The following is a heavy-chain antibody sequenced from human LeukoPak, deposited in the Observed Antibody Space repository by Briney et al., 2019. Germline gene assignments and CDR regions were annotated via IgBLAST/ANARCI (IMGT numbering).Heavy chain of an antibody. CDR3: ARRARGRITMVRGAVNWFDP. CDR1: GGSFSGYY. CDR2: INHSGNT. D-gene: IGHD3-10*01. Sequence: SETLSLTCAVYGGSFSGYYWSWIRQPPGKGLEWIGEINHSGNTNYNPSLKSRVTILVDTSKNQFSLKLNSVTAADTAVYYCARRARGRITMVRGAVNWFDPWGQGTLVTVSS. V-gene: IGHV4-34*01. J-gene: IGHJ5*02.